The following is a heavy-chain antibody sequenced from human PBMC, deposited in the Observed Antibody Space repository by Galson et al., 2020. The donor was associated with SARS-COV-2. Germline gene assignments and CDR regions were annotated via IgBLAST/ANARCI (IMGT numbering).Heavy chain of an antibody. CDR3: ARIVRGVSSGYLGEAFDI. Sequence: GSLRLSCAASGFTVSSNYMSWVRQAPGKGLEWVSVIYSGGSTYYADSVKGRFTISRDNSKNTLYLQMNSLRAEDTAVYYCARIVRGVSSGYLGEAFDIWGQGTMVTVSS. V-gene: IGHV3-53*01. D-gene: IGHD3-22*01. CDR1: GFTVSSNY. CDR2: IYSGGST. J-gene: IGHJ3*02.